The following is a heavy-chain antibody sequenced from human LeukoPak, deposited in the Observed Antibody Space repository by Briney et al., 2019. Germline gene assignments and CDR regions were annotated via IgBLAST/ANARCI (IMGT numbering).Heavy chain of an antibody. CDR1: GYTLTELS. CDR3: ARGRPYCSSTSCYAFYYYYMDV. D-gene: IGHD2-2*01. CDR2: FDPEDGET. Sequence: ASVKVSCKVSGYTLTELSMHWVRQAPGKGLEWMGGFDPEDGETIYAQKFQGRVTITADESTSTAYMELSSLRSEDTAVYYCARGRPYCSSTSCYAFYYYYMDVWGKGTTVTISS. J-gene: IGHJ6*03. V-gene: IGHV1-24*01.